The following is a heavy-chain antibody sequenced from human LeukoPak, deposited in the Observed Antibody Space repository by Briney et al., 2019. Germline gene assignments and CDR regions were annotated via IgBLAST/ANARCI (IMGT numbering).Heavy chain of an antibody. CDR2: INHSGST. D-gene: IGHD5-12*01. J-gene: IGHJ6*03. CDR3: AKGDGGSETYFYMDV. CDR1: GGSFSGYY. V-gene: IGHV4-34*01. Sequence: SETLSLTCAVYGGSFSGYYWSWIRQPPGKGLEWIGEINHSGSTNYNPSLKSRVTISVDTSKNQFSLKLSSVTAADTAVYYCAKGDGGSETYFYMDVWGKGTAVTVSS.